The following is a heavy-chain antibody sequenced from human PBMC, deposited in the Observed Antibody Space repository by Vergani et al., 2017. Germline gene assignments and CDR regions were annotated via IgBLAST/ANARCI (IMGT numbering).Heavy chain of an antibody. CDR2: VHRNGNT. Sequence: QVDLQESGPRLVKSSETLSLTCAVSGYSVGSGYYWGWIRQPPGRGLEWIGCVHRNGNTYYTSSLRSRATISRDTSKNQFSLRLTSLTAADTAVYYCARQNPYGSAHVDFWGRGVLVTVSA. J-gene: IGHJ4*02. CDR1: GYSVGSGYY. V-gene: IGHV4-38-2*01. CDR3: ARQNPYGSAHVDF. D-gene: IGHD3-10*01.